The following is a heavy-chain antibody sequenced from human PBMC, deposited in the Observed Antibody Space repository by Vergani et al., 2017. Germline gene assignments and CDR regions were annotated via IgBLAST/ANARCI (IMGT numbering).Heavy chain of an antibody. J-gene: IGHJ4*02. V-gene: IGHV4-61*02. Sequence: QVQLQESGPGLVKPSQTLSLTCTVSGGSISSGSYYWSWIRQPAGKGLEWIGRIYTSGSTNYNPSLKSRVTISVDTSKNQFSLKLSSVTAADTAVYYCARGFLWLLRGPLFDYWGQGTLVTVSS. CDR2: IYTSGST. CDR3: ARGFLWLLRGPLFDY. D-gene: IGHD3-22*01. CDR1: GGSISSGSYY.